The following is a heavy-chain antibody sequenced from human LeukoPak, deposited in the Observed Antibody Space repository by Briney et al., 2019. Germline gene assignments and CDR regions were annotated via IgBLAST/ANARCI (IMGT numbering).Heavy chain of an antibody. CDR3: ARNERRAQKDTYYAYFYYMDV. D-gene: IGHD6-25*01. CDR1: NGSISSHY. V-gene: IGHV4-59*11. Sequence: PSETLSLTCTVSNGSISSHYWSWIPQPPGKGLEWIGLIYSSGYTNYNPSLKSRVTISVDTSRNQFSLKLSSATAADTAVYYCARNERRAQKDTYYAYFYYMDVWRKGSTVTVSS. J-gene: IGHJ6*03. CDR2: IYSSGYT.